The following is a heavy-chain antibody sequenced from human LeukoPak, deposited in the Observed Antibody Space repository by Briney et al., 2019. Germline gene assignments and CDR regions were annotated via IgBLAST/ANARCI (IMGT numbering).Heavy chain of an antibody. CDR2: IYYSGST. Sequence: SETLSLTCTVSGCSISRYYWSWIRQPPGKGLEWIGYIYYSGSTNYNPSLKRRVTISVDTSKNQFSLKLSSVTAADTAVYYCARECTGCWFDPWGQGTLVTVSS. J-gene: IGHJ5*02. D-gene: IGHD3-10*02. CDR1: GCSISRYY. V-gene: IGHV4-59*01. CDR3: ARECTGCWFDP.